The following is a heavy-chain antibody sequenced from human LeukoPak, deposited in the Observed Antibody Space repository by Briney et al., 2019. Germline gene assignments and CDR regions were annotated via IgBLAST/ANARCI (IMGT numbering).Heavy chain of an antibody. Sequence: SETLSLTCAVYGGSFSGYYWSWIRQPPGKGLEWIGEINHSGSTNYNPSLKSRVTISVDTSKNQFSLKLSSVTAADTAVYYCARDRAMVTRYYYYYGMDVWGQGTTVTVSS. V-gene: IGHV4-34*01. CDR1: GGSFSGYY. CDR2: INHSGST. J-gene: IGHJ6*02. D-gene: IGHD5-18*01. CDR3: ARDRAMVTRYYYYYGMDV.